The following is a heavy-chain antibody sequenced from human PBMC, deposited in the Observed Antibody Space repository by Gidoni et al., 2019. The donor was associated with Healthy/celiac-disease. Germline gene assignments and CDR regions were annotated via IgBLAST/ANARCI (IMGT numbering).Heavy chain of an antibody. CDR3: ARDPGYYYYGMDV. Sequence: EVQLVESGGGLVKPGGSLRLSCAASGFTFSSYSMTWVRQAPGKGLEWVSSISSSSSYIYYSDSVKGRFTISRDNAKNSLYLQMNSLRAEDTAVYYCARDPGYYYYGMDVWGQGTTVTVSS. J-gene: IGHJ6*02. CDR1: GFTFSSYS. CDR2: ISSSSSYI. V-gene: IGHV3-21*01.